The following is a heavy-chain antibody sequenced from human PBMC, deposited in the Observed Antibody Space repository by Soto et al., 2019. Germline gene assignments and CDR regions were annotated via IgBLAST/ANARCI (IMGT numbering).Heavy chain of an antibody. Sequence: QVQLVESGGGVVQPGRSLRLSYAASGFTFSSYGMHWVRQAPGKGLEWVAVIWYDGSNKYYADSVKGRFTISSDNSKNTLYLQMNSLRAEDTAVYYCARDEIEDCSSTSCYYPTRHYYYYYYMDVWGKGTTVTVSS. V-gene: IGHV3-33*01. CDR2: IWYDGSNK. D-gene: IGHD2-2*01. CDR3: ARDEIEDCSSTSCYYPTRHYYYYYYMDV. CDR1: GFTFSSYG. J-gene: IGHJ6*03.